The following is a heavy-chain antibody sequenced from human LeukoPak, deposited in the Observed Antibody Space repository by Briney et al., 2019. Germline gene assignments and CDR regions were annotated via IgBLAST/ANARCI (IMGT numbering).Heavy chain of an antibody. CDR2: IYGGGTT. J-gene: IGHJ4*02. D-gene: IGHD3-3*01. CDR3: ARGRRITIFGVIIDRYFDY. Sequence: PGGSLRLSCAASGFTVSSNYMSWVRQAPGKGLEWVSVIYGGGTTYYADSVKGRFTISRDNSKNTLYLQMNSLRAEDTAVYYCARGRRITIFGVIIDRYFDYWGQGTLVTVSS. V-gene: IGHV3-66*01. CDR1: GFTVSSNY.